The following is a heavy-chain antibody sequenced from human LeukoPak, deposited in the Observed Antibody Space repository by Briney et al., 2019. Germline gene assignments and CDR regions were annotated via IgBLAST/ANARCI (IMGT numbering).Heavy chain of an antibody. J-gene: IGHJ4*02. CDR1: GDSISNRNYY. V-gene: IGHV4-39*01. Sequence: SETLSLTCTVSGDSISNRNYYWGWIRQPPGKGLEWIGNIWYTGNTYYNPSLKRRVTISVDTSKNQFSLKLSSVTAADTAVYYCARRRLRPSIIIDYWGQGTLVTVSS. CDR2: IWYTGNT. CDR3: ARRRLRPSIIIDY. D-gene: IGHD4-17*01.